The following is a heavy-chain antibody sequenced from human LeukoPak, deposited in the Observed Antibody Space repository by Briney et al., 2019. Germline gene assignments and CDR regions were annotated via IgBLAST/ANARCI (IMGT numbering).Heavy chain of an antibody. D-gene: IGHD2-2*01. V-gene: IGHV3-23*01. CDR3: AKGKDIVVVPAAYFNY. Sequence: PGGSLRLSCAASGFTFSSYAMSWVRQAPGKGLEWVSAISGSGGSTYYADSVKGRLTISRDNSKNTLYLQMNSLRAEDTAVYYCAKGKDIVVVPAAYFNYWGQGTVVTVSS. CDR1: GFTFSSYA. CDR2: ISGSGGST. J-gene: IGHJ4*02.